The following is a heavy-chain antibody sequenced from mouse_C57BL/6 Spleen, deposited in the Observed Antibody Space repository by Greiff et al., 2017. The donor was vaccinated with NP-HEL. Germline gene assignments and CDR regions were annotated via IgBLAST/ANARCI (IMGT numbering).Heavy chain of an antibody. D-gene: IGHD1-1*01. J-gene: IGHJ3*01. CDR1: GYTFTSYW. CDR3: ARLPHSYGSSPFAY. Sequence: QVQLQQPGAELVKPGASVKLSCKASGYTFTSYWITWVKQRPGQGLEWIGDIYPGSGSTNYNEKFKSKATLTVDTSSSTAYMQLSSLTSEDSAVYYCARLPHSYGSSPFAYWGQGTLVTVSA. V-gene: IGHV1-55*01. CDR2: IYPGSGST.